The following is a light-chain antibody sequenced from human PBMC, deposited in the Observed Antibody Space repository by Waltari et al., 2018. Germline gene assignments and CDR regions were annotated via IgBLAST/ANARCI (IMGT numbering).Light chain of an antibody. Sequence: AAVGDSITITCRANESISTYLHWYQHRLGKAPKLLINGASALQSGVPSRVSGSGSGTEFSLTISALHPDDFATYYCQQSYRIPLTFGGGTKVDI. CDR1: ESISTY. CDR3: QQSYRIPLT. J-gene: IGKJ4*01. V-gene: IGKV1-39*01. CDR2: GAS.